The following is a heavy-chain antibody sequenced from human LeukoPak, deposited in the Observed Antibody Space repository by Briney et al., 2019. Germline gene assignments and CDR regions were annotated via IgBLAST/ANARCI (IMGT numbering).Heavy chain of an antibody. D-gene: IGHD6-13*01. J-gene: IGHJ4*02. Sequence: AESLSLTCTVSGGTISSYYWNWIRQPPGKGLEWIGYIYYTGGTNYNPPLMSGVTISADTSKNQFLLRLNSVTSADTAVYYCARCRYSSSADFGYWGQGTLVTVSS. V-gene: IGHV4-59*01. CDR3: ARCRYSSSADFGY. CDR2: IYYTGGT. CDR1: GGTISSYY.